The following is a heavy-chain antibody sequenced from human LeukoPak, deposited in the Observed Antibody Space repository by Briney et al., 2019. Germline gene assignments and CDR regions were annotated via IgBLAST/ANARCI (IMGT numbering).Heavy chain of an antibody. V-gene: IGHV4-59*08. CDR2: ISYTGST. J-gene: IGHJ4*02. D-gene: IGHD6-19*01. CDR1: GDSISGYS. CDR3: ARHGRGGWYDY. Sequence: SETLSLTCTVSGDSISGYSWSWLRQPPGKRTEWVAYISYTGSTIYSPSLKSRVTMSLDTSNNQASLKLSSVTAADTAVYYCARHGRGGWYDYWGQGTLVTVSP.